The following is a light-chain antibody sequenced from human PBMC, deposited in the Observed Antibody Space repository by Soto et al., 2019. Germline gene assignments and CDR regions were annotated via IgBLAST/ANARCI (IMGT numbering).Light chain of an antibody. CDR1: SSDIGGYNY. J-gene: IGLJ2*01. V-gene: IGLV2-14*01. Sequence: QSALTQPASVSGSPGQSITISCTGTSSDIGGYNYVSWYQQHPGKAPKLMIYDVSNRPSGVSDRFSGSKFGNTASLTISGLQAEDEADYYCSSYTRSSSLVFGGGTKVTVL. CDR2: DVS. CDR3: SSYTRSSSLV.